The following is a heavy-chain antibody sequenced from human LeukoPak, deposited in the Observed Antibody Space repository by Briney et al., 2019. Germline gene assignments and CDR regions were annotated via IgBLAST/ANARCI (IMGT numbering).Heavy chain of an antibody. D-gene: IGHD2-2*01. Sequence: SVKVSCKASGGTFSNYAISWVRQAPGHGLEWMGRIIPILGIANYAQKFQGRVTITADKSTSTAYMELSSLRSEDTAVYYCARDLADCSSTSCYSPFSYYYYMDVWGKGTTVTVSS. CDR1: GGTFSNYA. CDR3: ARDLADCSSTSCYSPFSYYYYMDV. V-gene: IGHV1-69*04. CDR2: IIPILGIA. J-gene: IGHJ6*03.